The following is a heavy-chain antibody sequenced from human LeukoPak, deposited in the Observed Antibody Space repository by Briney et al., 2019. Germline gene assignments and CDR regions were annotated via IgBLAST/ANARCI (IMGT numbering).Heavy chain of an antibody. V-gene: IGHV4-59*01. CDR3: AQAKSGYDPLEAFDI. J-gene: IGHJ3*02. D-gene: IGHD5-12*01. CDR2: IYYSGST. CDR1: GGSISSYY. Sequence: SETLSLTCTVSGGSISSYYWSWIRQPPGKGLEWIGYIYYSGSTNYNPSLKSRVTISVDASKNQFSLKLSSVTAADTAVYYCAQAKSGYDPLEAFDIWGQGTMVTVSS.